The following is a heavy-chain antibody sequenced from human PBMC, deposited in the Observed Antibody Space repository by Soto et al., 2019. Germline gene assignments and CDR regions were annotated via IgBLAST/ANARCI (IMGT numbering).Heavy chain of an antibody. V-gene: IGHV1-24*01. CDR1: GYTLTELS. CDR2: FDPEDGET. J-gene: IGHJ4*02. Sequence: GASVKVSCKVSGYTLTELSMHWVRQAPGKGLEWMGGFDPEDGETIYAQKFQGRVTMTEDTSTDTAYMELSSLRSEDTDVYYCAVLNRGYYDSSGYPIDYWGQGTLVTVSS. CDR3: AVLNRGYYDSSGYPIDY. D-gene: IGHD3-22*01.